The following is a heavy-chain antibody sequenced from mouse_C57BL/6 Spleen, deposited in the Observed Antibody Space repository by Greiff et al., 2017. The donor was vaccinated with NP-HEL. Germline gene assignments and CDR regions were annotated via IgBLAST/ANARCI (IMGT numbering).Heavy chain of an antibody. CDR3: AGLAGTRYFDY. Sequence: DVKLVESGGGLVKPGGSLKLSCAASGFTFSSYTMSWVRQTPEKRLEWVATISGGGGNTYYLDSVKGRFTISRDNARNTLYLQMSSLRSEDTALYYCAGLAGTRYFDYWGQGTTLTVSS. CDR2: ISGGGGNT. V-gene: IGHV5-9*01. J-gene: IGHJ2*01. D-gene: IGHD4-1*01. CDR1: GFTFSSYT.